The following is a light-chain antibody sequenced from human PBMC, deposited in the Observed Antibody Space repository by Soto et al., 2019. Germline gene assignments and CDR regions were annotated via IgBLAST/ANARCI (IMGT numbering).Light chain of an antibody. J-gene: IGKJ3*01. CDR1: QSANSY. V-gene: IGKV3-11*01. CDR2: DAS. Sequence: EIVLTQSPATLSLSPGERATLSCRASQSANSYVAWYQQKPGQAPRLLIHDASYRATGIPARFSGSGSGTVFTLTINSLEPEDYEFYYYQHRYRFTFGPGTKVDI. CDR3: QHRYRFT.